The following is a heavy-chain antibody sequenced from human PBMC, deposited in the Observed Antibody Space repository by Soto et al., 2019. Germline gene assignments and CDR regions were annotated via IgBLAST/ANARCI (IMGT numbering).Heavy chain of an antibody. CDR3: AKSYDILTIYYDVPWFDP. J-gene: IGHJ5*02. V-gene: IGHV3-23*01. Sequence: GGSLRLSCAASGFTFSSYAMSWVRQAPGKGLEWVSAISGSGGSTYYADSVKGRFTISRDNSKNTLYLQMNSLRAEDTAVYYFAKSYDILTIYYDVPWFDPWGQGTLVTVSS. CDR2: ISGSGGST. CDR1: GFTFSSYA. D-gene: IGHD3-9*01.